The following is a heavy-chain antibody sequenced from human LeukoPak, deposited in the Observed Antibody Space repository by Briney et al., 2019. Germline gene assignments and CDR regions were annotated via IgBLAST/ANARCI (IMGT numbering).Heavy chain of an antibody. J-gene: IGHJ4*02. Sequence: PGGSLRLSCAASGFTFSSYAMSWVRQAPGEGLELVSAISGSGGSTYYVDSVKGRFTISRDNSKNTLYLQMNSLRAEDTAVYYCAKGPHFFDYWGQGTLVTVSS. CDR3: AKGPHFFDY. CDR1: GFTFSSYA. V-gene: IGHV3-23*01. D-gene: IGHD2/OR15-2a*01. CDR2: ISGSGGST.